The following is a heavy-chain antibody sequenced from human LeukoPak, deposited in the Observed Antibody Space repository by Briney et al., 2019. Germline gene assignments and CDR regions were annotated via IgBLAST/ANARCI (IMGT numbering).Heavy chain of an antibody. CDR2: ITRNGDKT. V-gene: IGHV3-20*04. CDR1: GFKFDDYG. D-gene: IGHD2-2*01. CDR3: ARDPFCSSSTGCYFEDWFDP. Sequence: PGGSLRLSCTASGFKFDDYGMSWVRQVPGKGLEWVSGITRNGDKTGYADSVRGRFAISRDNTKKSLYLQMSSLRAEDTALYYCARDPFCSSSTGCYFEDWFDPWGPGTLVTVSS. J-gene: IGHJ5*02.